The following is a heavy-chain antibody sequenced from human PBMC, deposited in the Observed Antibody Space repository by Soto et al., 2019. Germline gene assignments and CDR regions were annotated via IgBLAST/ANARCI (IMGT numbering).Heavy chain of an antibody. Sequence: QLLQSGGGLVQPGGSLTLSCAASGFTFGTTDMSWVRQAPGEGLEWVSTIDGSGGITYYADSVKGRFTISRDNSRNTVYLQMNSLRGDDTALYYCALAVGIAPYFGMDVWGQGTTITVS. V-gene: IGHV3-23*01. CDR2: IDGSGGIT. CDR1: GFTFGTTD. J-gene: IGHJ6*02. D-gene: IGHD2-21*01. CDR3: ALAVGIAPYFGMDV.